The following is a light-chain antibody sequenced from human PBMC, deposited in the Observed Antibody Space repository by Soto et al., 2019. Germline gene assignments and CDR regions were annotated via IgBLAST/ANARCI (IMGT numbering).Light chain of an antibody. CDR1: QSVSRF. V-gene: IGKV3-11*01. CDR2: DSS. CDR3: QQRTNSEIT. Sequence: EVVLTQSPPTLSLSPGERATLSCRASQSVSRFLAWYQQKPGQAPRLLIYDSSNRATGIPARFSGSGSGTDFTLTISSLEPEDFAVYYCQQRTNSEITFGPGTKVDIK. J-gene: IGKJ3*01.